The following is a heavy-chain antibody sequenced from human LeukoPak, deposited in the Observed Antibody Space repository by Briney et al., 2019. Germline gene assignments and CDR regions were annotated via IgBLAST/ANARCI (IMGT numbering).Heavy chain of an antibody. CDR2: IKQDGSEK. CDR1: GFTFRNYW. J-gene: IGHJ4*02. Sequence: GGSLRLSCAASGFTFRNYWMSWVRQAPGKGLEWVANIKQDGSEKYYVDSVKGRFTISRDNAKNSLYLQMNSLRAEDTALYYCAREDQPRGTFDYWGQGILVTVSS. V-gene: IGHV3-7*05. D-gene: IGHD2-15*01. CDR3: AREDQPRGTFDY.